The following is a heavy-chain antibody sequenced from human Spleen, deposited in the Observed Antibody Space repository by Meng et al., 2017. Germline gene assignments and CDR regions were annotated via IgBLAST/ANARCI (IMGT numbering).Heavy chain of an antibody. D-gene: IGHD3-3*01. CDR2: IISDETTT. CDR1: GFTFSRYW. V-gene: IGHV3-74*01. Sequence: EVHLVDSGGGLFQPVGSLRLSCAVSGFTFSRYWMHWVRQAPGKGLMWVSRIISDETTTTYADSVKGRFTISRDNARNTLYLQMNSLRAEDTAVYYCATGSGYYYSYWGQGTLVTVSS. CDR3: ATGSGYYYSY. J-gene: IGHJ4*02.